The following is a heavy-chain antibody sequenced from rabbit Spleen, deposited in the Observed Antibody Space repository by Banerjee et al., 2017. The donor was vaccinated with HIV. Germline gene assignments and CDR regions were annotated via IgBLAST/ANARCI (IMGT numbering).Heavy chain of an antibody. CDR1: GFDFSSFYM. CDR3: VRGVNGGNGYWNL. V-gene: IGHV1S45*01. CDR2: INTARGST. D-gene: IGHD8-1*01. Sequence: QEQLEESGGDLVKPGASLTLTCTASGFDFSSFYMSWVRQAPGEGLEYIGFINTARGSTDYASWVNGRFTISKTSSTTVTLQMTSLTAADTATYFCVRGVNGGNGYWNLWGPGTLVTVS. J-gene: IGHJ4*01.